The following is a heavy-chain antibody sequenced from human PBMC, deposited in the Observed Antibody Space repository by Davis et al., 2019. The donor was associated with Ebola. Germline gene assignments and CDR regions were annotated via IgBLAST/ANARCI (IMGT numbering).Heavy chain of an antibody. CDR1: GFTFSDYY. J-gene: IGHJ6*02. CDR2: ISSSGSTI. D-gene: IGHD4-17*01. V-gene: IGHV3-11*01. CDR3: ARALRTVTFSYYYYGMDV. Sequence: GGSLRLSCAASGFTFSDYYMSWIRQAPGKGLEWVSYISSSGSTIYYADSVKGRFTISRDNAKNSLYLQMNSLRAEDTAVYYCARALRTVTFSYYYYGMDVWGQGTTVTVSS.